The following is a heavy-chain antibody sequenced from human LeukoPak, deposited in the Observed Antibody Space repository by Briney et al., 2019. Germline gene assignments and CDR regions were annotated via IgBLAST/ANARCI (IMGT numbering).Heavy chain of an antibody. CDR3: ARHRGWLRFIRSTGYYFDY. Sequence: SETLSLTCAVYGGSFTVYFCSWIRHPPGNWLAWIGEINPIGSTNYNPSLKSRVTISVDTSKNQFSLKLSSVTAADTAVYYCARHRGWLRFIRSTGYYFDYWGQGTLVTASS. CDR2: INPIGST. D-gene: IGHD5-12*01. J-gene: IGHJ4*02. CDR1: GGSFTVYF. V-gene: IGHV4-34*01.